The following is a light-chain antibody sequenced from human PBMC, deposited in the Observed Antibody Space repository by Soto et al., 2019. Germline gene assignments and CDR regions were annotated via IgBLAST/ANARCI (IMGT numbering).Light chain of an antibody. CDR3: QQLNSYPLT. CDR1: QGISNY. J-gene: IGKJ4*01. CDR2: TAS. Sequence: DIQLTQSPSFLSASVGDRVTITCRASQGISNYLACYQRKPGKAPKLLIYTASTLQSGVPSRFSGSGSGTEYPLTISSPQPEDLATYYCQQLNSYPLTFGGGTKVEIK. V-gene: IGKV1-9*01.